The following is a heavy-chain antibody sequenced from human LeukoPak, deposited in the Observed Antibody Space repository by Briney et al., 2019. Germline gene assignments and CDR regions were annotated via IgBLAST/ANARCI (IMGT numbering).Heavy chain of an antibody. CDR1: GFTFGSYA. V-gene: IGHV3-23*01. J-gene: IGHJ4*02. CDR3: AKVVDTAMWKNYFDY. D-gene: IGHD5-18*01. Sequence: PGGSLRLSCAASGFTFGSYAMSWVRQAPGKGLEWVSAISGSGGSTYYADSVKGRFTISRDNSKNTLYLQMNSLRAEDTVVYYCAKVVDTAMWKNYFDYWGQGTLVTVSS. CDR2: ISGSGGST.